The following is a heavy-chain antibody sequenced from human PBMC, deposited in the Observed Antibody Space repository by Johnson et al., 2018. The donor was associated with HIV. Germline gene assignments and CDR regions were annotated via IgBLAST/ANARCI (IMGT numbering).Heavy chain of an antibody. CDR3: TRGAAHCVGDCWGAFDI. V-gene: IGHV3-23*04. CDR2: ISGSGGST. CDR1: GFTFSSYA. Sequence: MLLVESGGGLVQPGGSLRLSCAASGFTFSSYAMSWVRQAPGKGLEWVSAISGSGGSTYYADSVKGRFAVSRDNSNNTFYLQMNNLRAEDTALYYCTRGAAHCVGDCWGAFDIWGQGTLVAVSS. J-gene: IGHJ3*02. D-gene: IGHD2-21*01.